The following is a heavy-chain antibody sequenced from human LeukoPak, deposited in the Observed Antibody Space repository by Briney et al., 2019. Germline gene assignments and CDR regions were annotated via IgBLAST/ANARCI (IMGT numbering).Heavy chain of an antibody. CDR1: GFTFTSSA. Sequence: ASVKVSCKASGFTFTSSAVQWVRRARGQRLEWIGWIVVGSGNTNYAQKFQERVTITRDMSTSTAYMELSSLRSEDTAVYYCAADSSNYYDSSGYLDYWGQGTLVTVSS. V-gene: IGHV1-58*01. CDR2: IVVGSGNT. D-gene: IGHD3-22*01. CDR3: AADSSNYYDSSGYLDY. J-gene: IGHJ4*02.